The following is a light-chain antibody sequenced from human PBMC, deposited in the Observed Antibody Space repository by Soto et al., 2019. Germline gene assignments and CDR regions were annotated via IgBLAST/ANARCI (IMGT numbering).Light chain of an antibody. CDR3: QQYDSSFT. J-gene: IGKJ4*01. Sequence: IVLTQSPATLSLSPGERATLSCTASQHVTTTYIAWYQQKFGQAPSLLIYGASTRATGTPDRFTGGGFGTDFTLTISRVEPEDFAVYYCQQYDSSFTFGGGTKVEMK. CDR2: GAS. CDR1: QHVTTTY. V-gene: IGKV3-20*01.